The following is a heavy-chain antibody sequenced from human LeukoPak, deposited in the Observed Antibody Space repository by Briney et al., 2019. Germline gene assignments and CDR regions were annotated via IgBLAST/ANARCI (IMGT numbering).Heavy chain of an antibody. CDR1: GGSISTYY. CDR2: IYFSGST. J-gene: IGHJ4*02. Sequence: SETLSLTCTVSGGSISTYYWTWIRQPPGKGLEWIGYIYFSGSTNYNPSFKSRVTISVDTSKNQFSLKLNSVTAADTAVYYCARVGGENSGYRYYFDFWGQGTLVTVSS. D-gene: IGHD5-18*01. V-gene: IGHV4-59*12. CDR3: ARVGGENSGYRYYFDF.